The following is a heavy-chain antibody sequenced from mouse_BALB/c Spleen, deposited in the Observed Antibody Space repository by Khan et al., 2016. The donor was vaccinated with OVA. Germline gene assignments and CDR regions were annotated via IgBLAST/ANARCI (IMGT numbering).Heavy chain of an antibody. CDR1: GFTFSDYY. V-gene: IGHV5-4*02. CDR3: ARVELRLMDY. Sequence: EVELVESGGGLVKPGGSLKLSCTASGFTFSDYYMYWVRQTPEKRLEWVATISDGGSYTYYPDSVKGRFTISRDNAKNNLYLQMSSLKSENTAMYYCARVELRLMDYWGQGTSVTVSS. CDR2: ISDGGSYT. D-gene: IGHD1-1*01. J-gene: IGHJ4*01.